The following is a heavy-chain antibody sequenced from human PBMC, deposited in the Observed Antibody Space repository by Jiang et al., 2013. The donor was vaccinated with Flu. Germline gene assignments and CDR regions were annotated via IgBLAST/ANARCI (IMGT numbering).Heavy chain of an antibody. D-gene: IGHD3-16*01. Sequence: GLVKASETLSLTCTVRVPPSRVIVTPGAGYDCPQGRVCNGLAIGLPGGQPTTTPPLKSRITMSVDTSKNQFSLHLSSVTAADTAIYYCARDYWGSLDYWGQGALVTVSS. CDR1: VPPSRVIVTP. CDR2: GLPGGQP. J-gene: IGHJ4*02. CDR3: ARDYWGSLDY. V-gene: IGHV4-61*01.